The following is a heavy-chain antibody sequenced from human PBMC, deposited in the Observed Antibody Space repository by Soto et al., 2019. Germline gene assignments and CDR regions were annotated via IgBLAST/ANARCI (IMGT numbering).Heavy chain of an antibody. V-gene: IGHV1-18*01. CDR1: GYTFTSYG. CDR2: ISAYNGNT. D-gene: IGHD3-3*01. J-gene: IGHJ4*02. CDR3: ARVVFWSGYYIVHPVPYFDY. Sequence: ASVKVSCKASGYTFTSYGISWVRQAPGQGLEWMGWISAYNGNTNYAQKLQGRVTMTTDTSTSTAYMELRSLRSDDTAVYYCARVVFWSGYYIVHPVPYFDYWGQGTLVTVSS.